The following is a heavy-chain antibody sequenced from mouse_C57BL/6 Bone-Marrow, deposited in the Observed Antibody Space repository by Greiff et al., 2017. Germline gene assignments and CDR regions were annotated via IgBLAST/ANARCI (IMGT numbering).Heavy chain of an antibody. J-gene: IGHJ4*01. CDR1: GYTFTNYW. V-gene: IGHV1-64*01. CDR3: ARSYDYDDYTVDY. CDR2: MHPNCGSP. Sequence: VQLQQPGAELVKPGASVKLSCKASGYTFTNYWMHCVKPRPGQGLEWIGMMHPNCGSPDYTEKFKSEATLSVDKSSRTAYMSLSSLTSEDSAVYYCARSYDYDDYTVDYWGQGTSVTASS. D-gene: IGHD2-4*01.